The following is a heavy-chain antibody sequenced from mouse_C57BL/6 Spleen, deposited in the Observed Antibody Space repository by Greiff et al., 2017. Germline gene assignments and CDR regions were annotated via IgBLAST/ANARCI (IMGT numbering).Heavy chain of an antibody. D-gene: IGHD2-4*01. Sequence: VQLQQSGAELMKPGASVKLSCKATGYTFTGYWIEWVKQRPGHGLEWIGEILPGSGSTNYNEKFKGKATFTADTSSNTAYMQLSSLTTEDSAIDYCAKGGRYDHDPDYFDYWGQGTTLTVSS. CDR3: AKGGRYDHDPDYFDY. V-gene: IGHV1-9*01. J-gene: IGHJ2*01. CDR1: GYTFTGYW. CDR2: ILPGSGST.